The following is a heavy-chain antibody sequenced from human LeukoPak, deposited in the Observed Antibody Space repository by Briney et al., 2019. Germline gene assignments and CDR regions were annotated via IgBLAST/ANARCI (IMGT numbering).Heavy chain of an antibody. CDR2: IFHSGST. D-gene: IGHD3-10*01. CDR1: GGSISRSDW. J-gene: IGHJ4*02. V-gene: IGHV4-4*02. CDR3: AREPYGSGTFDY. Sequence: PSETLSLTCAVSGGSISRSDWWSWVRQSPGKGLEWIGEIFHSGSTKYNPSLKSRVTISVDKSKNQFSLNLTSVTAADTAEYYCAREPYGSGTFDYWGQGTLVTVSA.